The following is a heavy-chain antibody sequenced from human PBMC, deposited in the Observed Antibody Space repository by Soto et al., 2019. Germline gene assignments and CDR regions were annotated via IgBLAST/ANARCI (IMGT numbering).Heavy chain of an antibody. CDR3: ARDGSGFHWYFDV. V-gene: IGHV6-1*01. J-gene: IGHJ2*01. CDR2: TYYRSKGYY. D-gene: IGHD6-19*01. CDR1: GDSVSSVTAT. Sequence: QVQLQQSGPGLVKPSQTLSLMCDISGDSVSSVTATWSWIRQSPSRGLEWLGRTYYRSKGYYDYAVSVKSRIVITPDTSKNQLTLDLNSVTPEDTAVYFCARDGSGFHWYFDVWGRGTLVTVSS.